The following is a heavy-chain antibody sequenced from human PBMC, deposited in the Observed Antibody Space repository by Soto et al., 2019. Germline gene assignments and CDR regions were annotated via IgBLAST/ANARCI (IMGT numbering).Heavy chain of an antibody. Sequence: EVQLVESGGGLVQPGRSLRLSCAASGFTFDDYAMHWVRQAPGKGLEWVSGISWNSGSIGYADSVKGRFTISRDNAKNSLYPQMNSLRAEDTALYYCAKGGYRDWYFDLWGRGTLVTVSS. D-gene: IGHD4-4*01. CDR2: ISWNSGSI. CDR3: AKGGYRDWYFDL. J-gene: IGHJ2*01. V-gene: IGHV3-9*01. CDR1: GFTFDDYA.